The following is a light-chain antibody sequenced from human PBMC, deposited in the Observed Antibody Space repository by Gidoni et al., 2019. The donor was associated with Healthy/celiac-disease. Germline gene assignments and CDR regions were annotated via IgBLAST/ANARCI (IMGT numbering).Light chain of an antibody. V-gene: IGKV3-15*01. CDR2: GAA. Sequence: EIVMMPSPATLSVSPGERATLSCRASQSVRSNLDWYQQKPGQAPRLIIYGAATRATGIPARFSGSGSGTEFTLTISSLQSEDFAVYYCQQYNNWPRTCGQGTKVEIK. CDR1: QSVRSN. J-gene: IGKJ1*01. CDR3: QQYNNWPRT.